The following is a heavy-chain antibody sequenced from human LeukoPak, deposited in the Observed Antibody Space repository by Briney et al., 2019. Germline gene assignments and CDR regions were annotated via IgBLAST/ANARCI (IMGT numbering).Heavy chain of an antibody. V-gene: IGHV1-69*05. CDR1: GGTFSSYA. J-gene: IGHJ3*02. Sequence: VASVKVSCKASGGTFSSYAISWVRQAPGQGLEWMGRIIPIFGTANYAQKFQGRVTITTDESTSTAYMALSSLRAEDTAVYYCAIFSVEMATIDAFDIWGQGTMVTVSS. CDR2: IIPIFGTA. CDR3: AIFSVEMATIDAFDI. D-gene: IGHD5-24*01.